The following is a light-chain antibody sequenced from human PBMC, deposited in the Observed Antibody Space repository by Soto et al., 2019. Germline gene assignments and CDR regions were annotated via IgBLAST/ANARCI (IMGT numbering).Light chain of an antibody. V-gene: IGKV3-15*01. Sequence: EVVMTQSPATLSVSPGERATLSCRASQSVNANLAWYQQKPGQAPRLLIHGASNRATGIPARFSGSGFGTEVILTISSLKSEDFAVYYCQQYNTWLWTFGPGTKVEI. CDR2: GAS. CDR1: QSVNAN. CDR3: QQYNTWLWT. J-gene: IGKJ1*01.